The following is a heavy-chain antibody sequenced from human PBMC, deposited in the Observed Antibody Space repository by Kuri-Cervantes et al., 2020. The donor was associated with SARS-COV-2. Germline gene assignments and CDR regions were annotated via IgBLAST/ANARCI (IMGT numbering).Heavy chain of an antibody. CDR2: TYYSGST. CDR1: GGSISSGDYY. V-gene: IGHV4-30-4*08. D-gene: IGHD2/OR15-2a*01. J-gene: IGHJ5*02. Sequence: SETLSLTCTVSGGSISSGDYYWSWIRQPPGKGLEWIGYTYYSGSTYYNPSLKSRVTISVDTSKNQFSLKLSSVTAADTAVYYCARGSSILAYDWFDPWGQGTLVTVSS. CDR3: ARGSSILAYDWFDP.